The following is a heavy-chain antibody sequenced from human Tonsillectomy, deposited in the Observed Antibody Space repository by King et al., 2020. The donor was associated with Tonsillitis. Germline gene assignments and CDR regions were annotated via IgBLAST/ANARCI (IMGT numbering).Heavy chain of an antibody. J-gene: IGHJ3*02. CDR2: IYYSGST. D-gene: IGHD4-17*01. Sequence: VQLQESGPGLVKPSETLSLTCTVSGGSISSYYWSWIRQPPGKGLEWIGYIYYSGSTNYNPPLTSRVTISVDTSKNQFSMKLSSVTAADTAVYYCARDPAYGDYVDDAFDIWGQGTMVTVSS. V-gene: IGHV4-59*01. CDR3: ARDPAYGDYVDDAFDI. CDR1: GGSISSYY.